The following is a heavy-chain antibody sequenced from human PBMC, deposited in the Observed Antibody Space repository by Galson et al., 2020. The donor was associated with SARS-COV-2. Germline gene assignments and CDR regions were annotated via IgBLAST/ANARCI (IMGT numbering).Heavy chain of an antibody. CDR2: IYFTGST. J-gene: IGHJ5*02. CDR1: GGSISSYY. CDR3: ARGTGWWWFDP. V-gene: IGHV4-59*01. Sequence: SETLSLTCTVSGGSISSYYWSWIRQPPGKGLEWLGYIYFTGSTYYNPSLKSRVTISVDTSKNQFSLKLISVTAADTAVYYCARGTGWWWFDPWGRGNLVTVSS. D-gene: IGHD6-19*01.